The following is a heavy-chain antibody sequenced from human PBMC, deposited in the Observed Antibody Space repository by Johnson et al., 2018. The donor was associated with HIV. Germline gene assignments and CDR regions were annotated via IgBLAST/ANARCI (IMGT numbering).Heavy chain of an antibody. Sequence: VQLVESGGGVVQPGRSLRLSCAASGFTFDTYGMHWVCQAPGKGLEWVAVIWYDGSNKYYADSVKGRFTISRDNSNNTLYLQMNSLRPDDTAVYYCARGGSSWYLRAFDIWGQGTMVTVSS. CDR2: IWYDGSNK. V-gene: IGHV3-33*01. CDR1: GFTFDTYG. CDR3: ARGGSSWYLRAFDI. J-gene: IGHJ3*02. D-gene: IGHD6-13*01.